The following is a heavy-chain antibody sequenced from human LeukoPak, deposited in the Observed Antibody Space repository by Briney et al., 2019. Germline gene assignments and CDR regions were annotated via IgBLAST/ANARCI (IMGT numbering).Heavy chain of an antibody. D-gene: IGHD6-13*01. Sequence: PGGSLRLSCAASGFTFSSYAINWVRQAPGKGLEWVSVISATGGYTNYADSVKGRFTISRDNSKNTLYMQMNSLRDEDTAVYYCARDRSSSGWYALDNWGQGTLVTVAS. V-gene: IGHV3-23*01. J-gene: IGHJ4*02. CDR2: ISATGGYT. CDR3: ARDRSSSGWYALDN. CDR1: GFTFSSYA.